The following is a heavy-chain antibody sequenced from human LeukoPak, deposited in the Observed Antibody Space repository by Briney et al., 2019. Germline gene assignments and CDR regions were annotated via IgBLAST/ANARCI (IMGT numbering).Heavy chain of an antibody. CDR3: ARDDGPTQAFDY. D-gene: IGHD2-15*01. V-gene: IGHV1-46*01. CDR1: GYTFTSYY. Sequence: GGTLRLSCKASGYTFTSYYMHWVRQAPGQGLEWMGIINPSGGSTSYAQKFQGRVTMTRDTSTSTVYMELSSLRSEDTAVYYCARDDGPTQAFDYWGQGTLVTVSS. CDR2: INPSGGST. J-gene: IGHJ4*02.